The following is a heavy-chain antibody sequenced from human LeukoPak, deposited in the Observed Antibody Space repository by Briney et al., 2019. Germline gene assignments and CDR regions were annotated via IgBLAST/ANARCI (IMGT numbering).Heavy chain of an antibody. V-gene: IGHV3-64*01. CDR3: ARARDDFWSYYYYYMDV. D-gene: IGHD3-3*01. CDR1: GFTFSSYG. J-gene: IGHJ6*03. Sequence: GGSLRLSCAASGFTFSSYGMSWVRQAPGKGLEYVSAISSNGGSTYYANSVKGRFTISRDNSKNTLYLQMGSLRAEDMAVYYCARARDDFWSYYYYYMDVWGKGTTVTVSS. CDR2: ISSNGGST.